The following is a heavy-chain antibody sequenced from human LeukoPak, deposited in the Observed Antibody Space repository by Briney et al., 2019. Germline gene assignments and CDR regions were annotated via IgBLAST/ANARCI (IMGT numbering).Heavy chain of an antibody. D-gene: IGHD6-19*01. CDR1: GFNFSSHW. CDR3: ARGSSAIEY. J-gene: IGHJ4*02. Sequence: GGALRLACAAPGFNFSSHWMSWGRQAPGKGLEWVGNIKQDGSEKNYVESVKGRFTISRDNGKNSLYLQMNSLRVEDTAVYYCARGSSAIEYWGQGTLVTVSS. V-gene: IGHV3-7*01. CDR2: IKQDGSEK.